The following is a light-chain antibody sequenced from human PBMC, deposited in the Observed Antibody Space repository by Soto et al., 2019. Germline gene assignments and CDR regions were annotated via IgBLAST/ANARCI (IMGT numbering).Light chain of an antibody. CDR2: DVV. J-gene: IGLJ1*01. CDR3: SSYTDSSNYV. Sequence: QSALTQPRSVSGSPGQSVTISCAGTSGDIGAYNFVSWYQQHPGKAPKLMIYDVVKRPSGVPDRFSGSRSGNTASLTISGLQAEDEADYYCSSYTDSSNYVFGTGTKVTVL. V-gene: IGLV2-11*01. CDR1: SGDIGAYNF.